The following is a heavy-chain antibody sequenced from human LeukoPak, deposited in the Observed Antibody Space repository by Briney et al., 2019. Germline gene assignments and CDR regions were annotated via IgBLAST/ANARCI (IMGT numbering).Heavy chain of an antibody. V-gene: IGHV3-48*04. Sequence: PGGSLRLSCGASGFTFRNYAMTWVRQAPGKGLEWVSYISSSGSTIYYADSVKGRFTISRDNAKNSLYLQMNSLRAEDTAVYYCVRGAAAGDYWGQGTLVTVSS. CDR1: GFTFRNYA. D-gene: IGHD6-13*01. CDR2: ISSSGSTI. J-gene: IGHJ4*02. CDR3: VRGAAAGDY.